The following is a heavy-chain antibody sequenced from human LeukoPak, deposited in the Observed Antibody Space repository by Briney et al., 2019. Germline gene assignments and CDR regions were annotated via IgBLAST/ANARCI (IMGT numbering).Heavy chain of an antibody. CDR1: GFTSSRCW. D-gene: IGHD4/OR15-4a*01. CDR2: IKEDGRDK. Sequence: GGSLRLSCAASGFTSSRCWMKWVRQAPGKGLEWVANIKEDGRDKYYVDSVKGRFTISRDKAKNTLYLQMNSLRVEDTPLYYSASSVVVTTRGGYDYWGEGALVSVSS. CDR3: ASSVVVTTRGGYDY. J-gene: IGHJ4*02. V-gene: IGHV3-7*01.